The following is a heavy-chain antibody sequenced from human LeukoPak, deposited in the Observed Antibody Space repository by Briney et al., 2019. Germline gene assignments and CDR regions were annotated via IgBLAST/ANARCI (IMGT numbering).Heavy chain of an antibody. D-gene: IGHD7-27*01. Sequence: ASVKVSCKASGGTFSSYAISWVRQATGQGLEWMGWMSPNSGNTGYAQKFQGRVTMTRNTAISTAYMELSSLRSEDTAAYFCVRTPPNWGADYWGQGTLVTVSS. CDR3: VRTPPNWGADY. J-gene: IGHJ4*02. CDR2: MSPNSGNT. CDR1: GGTFSSYA. V-gene: IGHV1-8*02.